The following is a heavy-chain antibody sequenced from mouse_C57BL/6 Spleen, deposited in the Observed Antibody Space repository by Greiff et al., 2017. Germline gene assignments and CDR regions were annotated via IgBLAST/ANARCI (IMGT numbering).Heavy chain of an antibody. CDR3: ASGTTATFDY. V-gene: IGHV14-2*01. D-gene: IGHD1-2*01. CDR2: IDPEDGAT. Sequence: DVQLQESGAELVKPGASVKLSCTASGFNIKDYYMHWVRQRTEQGLEWIGRIDPEDGATEYAPKFQGKATITTDTSSNTAYLQISSLTSEDTAVYYCASGTTATFDYWGQGTTLTVSS. CDR1: GFNIKDYY. J-gene: IGHJ2*01.